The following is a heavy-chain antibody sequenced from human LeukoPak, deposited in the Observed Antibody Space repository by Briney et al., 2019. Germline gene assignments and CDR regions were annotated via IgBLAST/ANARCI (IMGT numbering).Heavy chain of an antibody. V-gene: IGHV4-34*01. CDR3: ARLNYYDSSGYYHPYYYYYYMDV. D-gene: IGHD3-22*01. J-gene: IGHJ6*03. CDR2: INHSGST. Sequence: PSETLSLTCAVYGGSFSGYYWSWIRQPPGKGLEWIGEINHSGSTNYNPSLKSRVTISVDTSKKQFSLTLSSVTAADTAVYYCARLNYYDSSGYYHPYYYYYYMDVWGKGTTVTVSS. CDR1: GGSFSGYY.